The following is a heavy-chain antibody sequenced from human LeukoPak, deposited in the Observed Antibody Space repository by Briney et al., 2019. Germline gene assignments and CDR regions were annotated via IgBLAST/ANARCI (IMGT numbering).Heavy chain of an antibody. D-gene: IGHD6-13*01. Sequence: PSETLSLTCTVFGGSISSSGYYWGWIRQPPGKGLEWIGSVYDSGTTYYNPSLKSRVTVHVDTSKNQFSLRLSSVTAADTADYYCARHGGAAAGLDYCGQGILVTVSS. CDR1: GGSISSSGYY. V-gene: IGHV4-39*01. J-gene: IGHJ4*02. CDR2: VYDSGTT. CDR3: ARHGGAAAGLDY.